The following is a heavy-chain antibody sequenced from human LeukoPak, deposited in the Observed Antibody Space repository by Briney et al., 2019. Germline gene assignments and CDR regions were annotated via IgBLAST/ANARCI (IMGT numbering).Heavy chain of an antibody. CDR3: ARGPIVGTNWFDP. CDR1: GFTFSSYS. CDR2: ISSSSSTI. D-gene: IGHD2-21*01. V-gene: IGHV3-48*01. J-gene: IGHJ5*02. Sequence: GSLRLSCAASGFTFSSYSMNWVRQAPGKGLEWVSYISSSSSTIYYADSVKGRFTISRDNAKNSLYLQMYSLRAEDTAVYYCARGPIVGTNWFDPWGQGTLVTVSS.